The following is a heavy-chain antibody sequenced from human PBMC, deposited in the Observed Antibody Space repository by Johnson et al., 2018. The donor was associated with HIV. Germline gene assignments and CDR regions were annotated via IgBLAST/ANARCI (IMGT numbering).Heavy chain of an antibody. Sequence: QVQLVESGGGLVKPGVSLRLSCAASGLTFSSYAMHWVRQAPGKGLEWVAVISYDGSNKYYADSVKGRFTISRDNSKNTLYLQMNSLRAEDTAMYYCAKSPAKDHGGNSGAFAIWGQGTMVTVSS. V-gene: IGHV3-30*04. D-gene: IGHD4-23*01. CDR3: AKSPAKDHGGNSGAFAI. CDR2: ISYDGSNK. CDR1: GLTFSSYA. J-gene: IGHJ3*02.